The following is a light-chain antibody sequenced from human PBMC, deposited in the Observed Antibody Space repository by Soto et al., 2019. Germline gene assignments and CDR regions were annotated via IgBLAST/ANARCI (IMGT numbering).Light chain of an antibody. Sequence: DIQMSQSSSAMSASVGDRLTITCRSSQSINNWLAWYQKKPGRAPKLLIYTASVLETVAPSRFSGTGSGTEFTLTIKGLQPDDFATYYCQQYSSYSPITFGQGTQLEIK. V-gene: IGKV1-5*03. CDR2: TAS. CDR3: QQYSSYSPIT. J-gene: IGKJ5*01. CDR1: QSINNW.